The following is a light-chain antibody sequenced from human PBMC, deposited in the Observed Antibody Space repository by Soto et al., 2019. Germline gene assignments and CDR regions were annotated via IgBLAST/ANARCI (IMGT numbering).Light chain of an antibody. CDR2: EAT. V-gene: IGLV2-14*01. CDR1: RSDIGASNS. J-gene: IGLJ1*01. CDR3: SSYTVSVAPYV. Sequence: QSALTQPASVSGSPGQSITISCAGTRSDIGASNSVSWYQHLPGRPPTLIIYEATNRPSGVSERFSGSKSGNTASLTISGLQAEDEADYYCSSYTVSVAPYVFGTGTKLTVL.